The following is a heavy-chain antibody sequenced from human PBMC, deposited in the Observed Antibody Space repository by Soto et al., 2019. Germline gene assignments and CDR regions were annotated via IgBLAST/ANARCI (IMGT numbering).Heavy chain of an antibody. CDR2: IYYSGST. D-gene: IGHD2-15*01. CDR1: GGSISSYY. CDR3: ARGGAYCSGGSCYSYSYGFDY. V-gene: IGHV4-59*01. J-gene: IGHJ4*02. Sequence: SETLSLTCTVSGGSISSYYWSWIRQPPGKGLEWIGYIYYSGSTNYNPSLKSRVTISVDTSKNQFSLKLSSVTAADTAVYYCARGGAYCSGGSCYSYSYGFDYWGQGTRVTGSS.